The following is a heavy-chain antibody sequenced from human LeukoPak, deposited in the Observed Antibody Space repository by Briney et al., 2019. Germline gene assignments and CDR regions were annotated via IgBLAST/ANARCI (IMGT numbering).Heavy chain of an antibody. CDR3: ATNYDSSGYSDLDI. J-gene: IGHJ3*02. CDR2: FDPEDGET. V-gene: IGHV1-24*01. D-gene: IGHD3-22*01. CDR1: GYTLTGLS. Sequence: ASVKVSCKVSGYTLTGLSMHWVRQAPGKGLEWMGGFDPEDGETIYAQKFQGRVTMTEDTSTDTAYMELSSLRSEDTAVYYCATNYDSSGYSDLDIWGQGTMVTVSS.